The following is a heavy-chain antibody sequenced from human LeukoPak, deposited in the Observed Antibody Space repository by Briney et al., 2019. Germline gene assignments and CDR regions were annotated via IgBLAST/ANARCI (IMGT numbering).Heavy chain of an antibody. D-gene: IGHD3-22*01. CDR3: ARGFPPRRNYDSSGYYSYYFDY. CDR2: ISAYNGHT. Sequence: ASVKVSCKASGYTFTSYGLTWVRQAPGQGLEWMGWISAYNGHTKYPQKLQGRVTMTTDTSTSTAYMELRRLRSDDTAVYYCARGFPPRRNYDSSGYYSYYFDYWGQGTLVTVSS. CDR1: GYTFTSYG. V-gene: IGHV1-18*01. J-gene: IGHJ4*02.